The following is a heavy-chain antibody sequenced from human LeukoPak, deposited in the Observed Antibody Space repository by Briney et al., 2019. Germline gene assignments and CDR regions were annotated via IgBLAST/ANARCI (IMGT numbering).Heavy chain of an antibody. D-gene: IGHD6-19*01. CDR3: ARTVAGTLGNYFDY. V-gene: IGHV3-21*01. CDR1: GFTFSSYS. J-gene: IGHJ4*02. CDR2: ISSSSSYI. Sequence: GGSLRLSCAASGFTFSSYSMNWVRQAPGKGLEWVSSISSSSSYIYYADSVKGRFTISRDNAKNSLYLQMNSLRAEDTAVYYCARTVAGTLGNYFDYWGQGTLVTVSS.